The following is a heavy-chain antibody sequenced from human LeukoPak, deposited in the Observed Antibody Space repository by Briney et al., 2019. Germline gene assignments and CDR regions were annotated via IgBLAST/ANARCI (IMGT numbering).Heavy chain of an antibody. D-gene: IGHD3-10*01. Sequence: GGSLRLSCAASGFTFRSYSMNWVRQAPGKGLEWVSSISSSSSYIYYADSVKGRFTISRDNAKNSLYLQMNSLRAEDTAVYYCARDGGVLWLGEQYYFDYWGQGTLVTVSS. V-gene: IGHV3-21*01. CDR1: GFTFRSYS. CDR3: ARDGGVLWLGEQYYFDY. CDR2: ISSSSSYI. J-gene: IGHJ4*02.